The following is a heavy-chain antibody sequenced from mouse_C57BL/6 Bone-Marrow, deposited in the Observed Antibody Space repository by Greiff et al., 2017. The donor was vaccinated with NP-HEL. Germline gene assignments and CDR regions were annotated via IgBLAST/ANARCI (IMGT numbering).Heavy chain of an antibody. V-gene: IGHV1-55*01. Sequence: VQLQQPGAELVKPGASVKMSCKASGYTFTSYWMTWVKQRPGQGLEWIGDIYPGSGSTNYNEKFKGKATLTVDTSSSTAYMQPSSLTSEDSAVYYCARYYDGYYFYYFDYWGQGTTLTVSS. CDR1: GYTFTSYW. CDR2: IYPGSGST. D-gene: IGHD2-3*01. CDR3: ARYYDGYYFYYFDY. J-gene: IGHJ2*01.